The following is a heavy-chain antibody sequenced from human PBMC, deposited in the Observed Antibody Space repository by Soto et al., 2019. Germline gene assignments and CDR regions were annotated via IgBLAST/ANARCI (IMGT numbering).Heavy chain of an antibody. CDR2: IYYTGST. CDR3: AKYRRTEAEGFTLDY. D-gene: IGHD6-13*01. Sequence: PSETLSLTCTVSGDSINNYYWSWIRQPPGKRLEWTGYIYYTGSTTYNPSLESRVTMSVDTSKNQFSLKLSSVNAADTAVYYCAKYRRTEAEGFTLDYWGRGTLVTVSS. J-gene: IGHJ4*02. V-gene: IGHV4-59*01. CDR1: GDSINNYY.